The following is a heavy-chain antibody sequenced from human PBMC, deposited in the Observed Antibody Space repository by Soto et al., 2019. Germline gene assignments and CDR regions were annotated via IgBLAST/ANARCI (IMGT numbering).Heavy chain of an antibody. Sequence: SVKVSCKASGGTFSSYAISWVRQAPGQGLEWMGGIIPIFGTANYAQKFQGRVTITADESTSTAYMELSSLRSEDTAVYYCARGLRGYDYVWVRYPSESPLYWCQGPLVTVSS. V-gene: IGHV1-69*13. CDR1: GGTFSSYA. CDR2: IIPIFGTA. J-gene: IGHJ4*02. CDR3: ARGLRGYDYVWVRYPSESPLY. D-gene: IGHD3-16*01.